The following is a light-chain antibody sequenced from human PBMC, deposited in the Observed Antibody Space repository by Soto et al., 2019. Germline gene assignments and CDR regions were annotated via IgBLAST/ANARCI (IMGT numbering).Light chain of an antibody. V-gene: IGKV1-5*01. CDR1: QSISSW. J-gene: IGKJ1*01. Sequence: GDRVIITCRASQSISSWLAWYQQKPGKVPNLLIYDASNLESGVPSRFSGSGSGTEFTLTISSLQPDDFATYYCQQYQSYWTFGQGTKV. CDR3: QQYQSYWT. CDR2: DAS.